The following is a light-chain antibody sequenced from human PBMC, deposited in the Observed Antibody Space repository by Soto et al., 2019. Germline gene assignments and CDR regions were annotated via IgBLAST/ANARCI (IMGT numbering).Light chain of an antibody. V-gene: IGKV1-5*01. CDR2: DAS. J-gene: IGKJ2*01. Sequence: DIPMTQSPSTLSASVGDRVTITCRASQSISSWLAWYQQKPGKAPKLLIYDASSLESGVPSRFSGSESGTEFTLTISSLQPDDFATYYCQQYYNYLFTFGQGTKLEIK. CDR3: QQYYNYLFT. CDR1: QSISSW.